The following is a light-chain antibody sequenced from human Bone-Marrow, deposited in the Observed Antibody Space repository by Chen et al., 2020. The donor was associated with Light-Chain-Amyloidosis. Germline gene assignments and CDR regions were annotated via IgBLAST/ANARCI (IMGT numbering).Light chain of an antibody. CDR2: RDT. CDR3: QSADSSGTYEVI. Sequence: SYELTQPPSVSVSPGQTARITCSGDDLPTKSAYLYQQNPGQAPVLVIHRDTERPSGISERFSGSSSGKTATLTISGVQAEDEADYHCQSADSSGTYEVIFGGGTKLTVL. J-gene: IGLJ2*01. V-gene: IGLV3-25*03. CDR1: DLPTKS.